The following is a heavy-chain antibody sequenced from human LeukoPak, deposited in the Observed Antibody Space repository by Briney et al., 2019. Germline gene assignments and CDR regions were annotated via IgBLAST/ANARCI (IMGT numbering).Heavy chain of an antibody. V-gene: IGHV3-7*01. CDR3: ARDDDWNYEDY. CDR2: IKQDGSEK. Sequence: GGSLRLSGAASGFTFSNYWMSWVRQAPGKGLQWVANIKQDGSEKYYVDSVKGRFTISRDNAKKSLYLQMNSLRAEDTAVYYCARDDDWNYEDYWGQGTLVTVSS. J-gene: IGHJ4*02. D-gene: IGHD1-7*01. CDR1: GFTFSNYW.